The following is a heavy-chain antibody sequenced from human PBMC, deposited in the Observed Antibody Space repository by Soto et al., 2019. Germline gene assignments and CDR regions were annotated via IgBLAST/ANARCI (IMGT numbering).Heavy chain of an antibody. V-gene: IGHV4-59*08. Sequence: PSETLSLTCTVSGGSISSYYWSWIRQPPGKGLEWIGYIYYSGSTNYNPSLKSRDTISVDTSKNQFSLKLSSVTAADTAVYYCARRWGRSFDYWGQGTLVTVSS. CDR1: GGSISSYY. D-gene: IGHD2-15*01. J-gene: IGHJ4*02. CDR2: IYYSGST. CDR3: ARRWGRSFDY.